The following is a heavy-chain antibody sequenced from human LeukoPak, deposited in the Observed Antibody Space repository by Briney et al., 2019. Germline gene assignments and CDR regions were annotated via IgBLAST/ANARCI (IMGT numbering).Heavy chain of an antibody. Sequence: GRSLRLSCAASGFTFNSYAMHWVRQAPGKGLEWVAFIRYDGSNKYYADSVKGRFTISRDNSKNTLYLQMNSLRAEDTAVYYCAKDQGVVPAAIFDYWGQGTLVTVSS. D-gene: IGHD2-2*01. J-gene: IGHJ4*02. CDR1: GFTFNSYA. CDR2: IRYDGSNK. CDR3: AKDQGVVPAAIFDY. V-gene: IGHV3-30*02.